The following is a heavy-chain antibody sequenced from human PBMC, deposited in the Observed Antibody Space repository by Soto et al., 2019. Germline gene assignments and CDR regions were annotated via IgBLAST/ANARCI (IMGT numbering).Heavy chain of an antibody. CDR2: ISGSGGST. J-gene: IGHJ3*02. D-gene: IGHD2-15*01. V-gene: IGHV3-23*01. Sequence: EVQLLESGGGLVQPGGSLRLSCAASGFTFSSYAMSWVRQAPGKGLEWVSAISGSGGSTYYADSVKGRFTISRDNSKNTLYLQMNSLRAEDTAVYYCAKSRHLIVVVVAATLNVAFDIWGQGTMVTVSS. CDR1: GFTFSSYA. CDR3: AKSRHLIVVVVAATLNVAFDI.